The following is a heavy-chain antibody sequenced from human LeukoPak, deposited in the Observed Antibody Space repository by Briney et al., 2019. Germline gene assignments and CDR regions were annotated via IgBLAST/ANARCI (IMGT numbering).Heavy chain of an antibody. V-gene: IGHV4-4*09. J-gene: IGHJ3*02. D-gene: IGHD3-9*01. CDR1: GGSHRCYY. Sequence: SETPSLTFSCSGGSHRCYYWTWIPQPPGEGLEWIGFIYNRRSTNYNPSLRSRVTISVTTSNNHFSLMLYHVTAEATAGYYCARRNILTEGEAFDIWGQGTMVTVSS. CDR2: IYNRRST. CDR3: ARRNILTEGEAFDI.